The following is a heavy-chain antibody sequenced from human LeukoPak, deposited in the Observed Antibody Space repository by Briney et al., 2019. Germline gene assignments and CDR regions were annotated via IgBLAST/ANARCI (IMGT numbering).Heavy chain of an antibody. CDR1: AGSLSGFY. CDR2: VYYTGST. D-gene: IGHD3-10*01. CDR3: ARGRGSGTLNNWFDP. J-gene: IGHJ5*02. Sequence: SETLSLTCTVSAGSLSGFYWTWIRQSPEKGLEWIGFVYYTGSTKYNPSLESRVTISVDTSKSRFSLKLTSVTAADTAVYYCARGRGSGTLNNWFDPWGQGALVTVSS. V-gene: IGHV4-59*01.